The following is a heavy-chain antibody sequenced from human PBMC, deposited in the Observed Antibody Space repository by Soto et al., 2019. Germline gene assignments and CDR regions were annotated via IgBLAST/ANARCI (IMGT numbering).Heavy chain of an antibody. D-gene: IGHD7-27*01. CDR3: ARVLWGGIAVPTLYYSGMDV. CDR2: IKQDGSEK. CDR1: GFPFSRYW. J-gene: IGHJ6*02. Sequence: PGGSLRLSCAASGFPFSRYWMSWVRQTPGKGLEWVANIKQDGSEKYYVDSGKGRFTISKDNPSNSLSLEMNSLKAEDTGVYYCARVLWGGIAVPTLYYSGMDVWGQGLTVTVSS. V-gene: IGHV3-7*01.